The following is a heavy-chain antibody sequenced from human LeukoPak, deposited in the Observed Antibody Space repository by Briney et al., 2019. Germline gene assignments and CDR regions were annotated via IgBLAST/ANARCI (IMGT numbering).Heavy chain of an antibody. CDR1: GYTLTELS. V-gene: IGHV1-24*01. Sequence: GASVKVSCKVSGYTLTELSMHWVRQAPGEGLEWMGGFDPEDGETIYAQKFQGRVTMTEDTSTDTAYMELSSLRSEDTAVYYCATHKPRTYYYGMDVWGQGTTVTVSS. CDR3: ATHKPRTYYYGMDV. CDR2: FDPEDGET. J-gene: IGHJ6*02. D-gene: IGHD3/OR15-3a*01.